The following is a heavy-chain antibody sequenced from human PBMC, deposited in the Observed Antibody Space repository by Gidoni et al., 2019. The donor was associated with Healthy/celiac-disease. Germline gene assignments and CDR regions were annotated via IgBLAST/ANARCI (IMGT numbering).Heavy chain of an antibody. V-gene: IGHV4-34*01. CDR3: ARDGAKQWLASYWYFDL. J-gene: IGHJ2*01. Sequence: QVQLQQWGAGLLKPSETLSLTCAVYGGSFSGYYWSWIRQPPGKGLEWIGEINHSGSTNYNPSLKSRVTISVDTSKNQFSLKLSSVTAADTAVYYCARDGAKQWLASYWYFDLWGRGTLVTVSS. CDR2: INHSGST. D-gene: IGHD6-19*01. CDR1: GGSFSGYY.